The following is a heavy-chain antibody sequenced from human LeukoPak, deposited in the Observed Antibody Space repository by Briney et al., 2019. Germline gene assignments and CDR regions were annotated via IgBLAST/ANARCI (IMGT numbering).Heavy chain of an antibody. CDR2: IYQSGNT. J-gene: IGHJ4*02. V-gene: IGHV4-38-2*01. Sequence: SETLSLTCAVSGYSISSGYYWGWIRQTPGKGLEWIGSIYQSGNTYYNPSLKSRVTISLDMSKNHFSLKLSSVTAADTAVYFCARRYTSGRFFDYWGQGTLVTVSS. CDR1: GYSISSGYY. D-gene: IGHD6-19*01. CDR3: ARRYTSGRFFDY.